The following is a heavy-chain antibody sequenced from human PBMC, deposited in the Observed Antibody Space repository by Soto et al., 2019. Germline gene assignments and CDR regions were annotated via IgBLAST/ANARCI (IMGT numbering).Heavy chain of an antibody. J-gene: IGHJ5*02. Sequence: QLQLQESGPGLVKPSETLSLTCTVSGGSISSSSYYWGWIRQPPGKGLEWIGSIYYSGSTYYNPSLKSRVTISVDTSKNQFSLKLSSVTAADTAVYYCARRAPRVGRFDPWGQGTLVTVSS. V-gene: IGHV4-39*01. CDR2: IYYSGST. CDR1: GGSISSSSYY. D-gene: IGHD1-26*01. CDR3: ARRAPRVGRFDP.